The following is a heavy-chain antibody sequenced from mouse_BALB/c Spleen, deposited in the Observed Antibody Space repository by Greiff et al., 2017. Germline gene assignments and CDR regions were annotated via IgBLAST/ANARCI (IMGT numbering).Heavy chain of an antibody. CDR1: GYTFTSYW. V-gene: IGHV1-69*02. J-gene: IGHJ3*01. Sequence: VQLQQSGAELVKPGASVKLSCKASGYTFTSYWMHWVKQRPGQGLEWIGEIDPSDSYTNYNQKFKGKATLTVDKSSSTAYMQLSSLTSEDSAVYYCARNGYDGTWFAYWGQGTLVTVSA. CDR2: IDPSDSYT. CDR3: ARNGYDGTWFAY. D-gene: IGHD2-2*01.